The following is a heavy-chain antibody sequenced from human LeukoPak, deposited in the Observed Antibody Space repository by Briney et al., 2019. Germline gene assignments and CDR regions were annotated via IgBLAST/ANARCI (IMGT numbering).Heavy chain of an antibody. CDR2: ISAYNGNT. CDR3: ARAWWYSSSWCVRYYYMDG. CDR1: GYTFTSYG. D-gene: IGHD6-13*01. V-gene: IGHV1-18*01. Sequence: ASVKVSCKASGYTFTSYGISWVRQAPGQGLKGMGWISAYNGNTNYAQKLQGRVTMTTDTSTSTAYMELRSLRSDDTAVYYCARAWWYSSSWCVRYYYMDGWGKGTTVTVSS. J-gene: IGHJ6*03.